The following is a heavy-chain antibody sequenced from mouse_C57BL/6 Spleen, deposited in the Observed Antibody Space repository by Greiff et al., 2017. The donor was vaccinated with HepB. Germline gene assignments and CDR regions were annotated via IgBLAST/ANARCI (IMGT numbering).Heavy chain of an antibody. CDR2: ISSGGSYT. CDR3: ARHSNPYYFDY. Sequence: VQLVESGGDLVKPGGSLKLSCAASGFTFSSYGMSWVRQTPDKRLEWVATISSGGSYTYYPDSVKGRYTISRDNAKNTLYLQMSSLKSEDTAMYYCARHSNPYYFDYWGQGTTLTVSS. CDR1: GFTFSSYG. J-gene: IGHJ2*01. V-gene: IGHV5-6*01. D-gene: IGHD2-5*01.